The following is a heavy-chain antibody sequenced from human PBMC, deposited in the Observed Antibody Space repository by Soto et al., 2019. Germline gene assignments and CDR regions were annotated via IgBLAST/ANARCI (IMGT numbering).Heavy chain of an antibody. D-gene: IGHD5-18*01. V-gene: IGHV1-2*04. CDR2: INPNNGGT. Sequence: ASVKVSCKASGYTFTGYYMHWVRQAPGQGLEWMGWINPNNGGTNYAQKFQGWVTMTTDTSTSTAYMELRSLRSDDTAVYYCARPSYGYDPWGQGTLVTVSS. J-gene: IGHJ5*02. CDR1: GYTFTGYY. CDR3: ARPSYGYDP.